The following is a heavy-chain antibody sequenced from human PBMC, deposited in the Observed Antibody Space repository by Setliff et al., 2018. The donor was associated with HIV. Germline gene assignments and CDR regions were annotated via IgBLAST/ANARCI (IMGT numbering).Heavy chain of an antibody. V-gene: IGHV3-21*01. CDR3: ARGFVLRFLEWSMPDALDI. Sequence: GGSLRLSCAASGFTFSSYNMNWVRQAPGKGLEWVSFISRTSSYIYYADSLKGRFTISRDNAKNSLYLQMNSLTAEDTAVYYCARGFVLRFLEWSMPDALDIWGQGTMVTVSS. J-gene: IGHJ3*02. D-gene: IGHD3-3*01. CDR1: GFTFSSYN. CDR2: ISRTSSYI.